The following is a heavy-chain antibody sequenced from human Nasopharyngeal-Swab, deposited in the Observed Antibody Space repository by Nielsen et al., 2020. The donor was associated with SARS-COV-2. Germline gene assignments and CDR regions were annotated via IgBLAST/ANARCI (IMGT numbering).Heavy chain of an antibody. V-gene: IGHV1-46*01. Sequence: WVGQAPGQGLEWMGIINPSGGSTSYAQKFQGRVTMTRDTSTSTVYMELSSLRSEDTAVYYCARDPLGTNYFDYWGQGTLVTVSS. J-gene: IGHJ4*02. CDR2: INPSGGST. CDR3: ARDPLGTNYFDY. D-gene: IGHD3/OR15-3a*01.